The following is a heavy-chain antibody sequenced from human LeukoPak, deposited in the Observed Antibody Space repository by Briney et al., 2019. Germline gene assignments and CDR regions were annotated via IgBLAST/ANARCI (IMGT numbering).Heavy chain of an antibody. V-gene: IGHV3-74*01. CDR2: FNSDGSST. CDR1: GFTFSSYW. J-gene: IGHJ4*02. Sequence: GVSLRLSCAASGFTFSSYWMHWVRQAPGKGLVWVSRFNSDGSSTSYADSVKGRFTISRDYAKNTLFLQMNSLRAEDTAVYYCARGFDSSGQDYWGQGTLVTVSS. CDR3: ARGFDSSGQDY. D-gene: IGHD3-22*01.